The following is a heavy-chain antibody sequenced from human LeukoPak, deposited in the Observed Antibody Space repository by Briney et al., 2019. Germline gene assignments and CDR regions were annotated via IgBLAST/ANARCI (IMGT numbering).Heavy chain of an antibody. V-gene: IGHV3-74*01. CDR1: GFTFSSYW. CDR3: AKGQNYFDY. Sequence: GGSLRLSCAASGFTFSSYWMHRVRQAPGKGLVWVSRINTDGSSTSYADSVKGRFTISRDNAKNTLYLQMNSLRAEDTAVYYCAKGQNYFDYWGQGTLVTVSS. CDR2: INTDGSST. J-gene: IGHJ4*02.